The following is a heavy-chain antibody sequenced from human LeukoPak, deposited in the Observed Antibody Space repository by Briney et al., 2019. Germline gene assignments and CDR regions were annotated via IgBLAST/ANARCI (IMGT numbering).Heavy chain of an antibody. CDR3: AKDGLATARNAFDI. D-gene: IGHD6-13*01. CDR2: ISYDGSNK. CDR1: GFTFSNFG. V-gene: IGHV3-30*18. J-gene: IGHJ3*02. Sequence: GGSLRLSCAASGFTFSNFGIHWVRQAPGKGLEWVALISYDGSNKYYADSVEGRFTISRDNSKNTLCLQMNSLRAEDTAVYYCAKDGLATARNAFDIWGQGTVVIVSS.